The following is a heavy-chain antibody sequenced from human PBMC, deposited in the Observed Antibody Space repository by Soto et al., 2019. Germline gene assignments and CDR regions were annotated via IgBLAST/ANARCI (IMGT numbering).Heavy chain of an antibody. Sequence: PSETLSLTCAVYGGSFSGYYWSWIRQPPGKGLEWIGEINHSGSTNYNPSLKSRVTISVDTSKNQFSLKLSSVTAADTAVYYCARLPLPDYYYGMDVWGQGTTVTVS. CDR1: GGSFSGYY. CDR3: ARLPLPDYYYGMDV. CDR2: INHSGST. J-gene: IGHJ6*02. V-gene: IGHV4-34*01.